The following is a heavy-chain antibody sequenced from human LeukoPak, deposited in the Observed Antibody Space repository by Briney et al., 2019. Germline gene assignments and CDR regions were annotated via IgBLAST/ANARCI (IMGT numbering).Heavy chain of an antibody. CDR3: ARETYYGSGSYYMDY. Sequence: ASVTVSCKASGYTFSTYGISWVRQAPGQGLEWMGWISAYNGNTNYAQNLQGRVTMTTDTSTTTAYMELRSLRSDDTAVYYCARETYYGSGSYYMDYWGQGTLVTVSS. CDR2: ISAYNGNT. CDR1: GYTFSTYG. D-gene: IGHD3-10*01. J-gene: IGHJ4*02. V-gene: IGHV1-18*01.